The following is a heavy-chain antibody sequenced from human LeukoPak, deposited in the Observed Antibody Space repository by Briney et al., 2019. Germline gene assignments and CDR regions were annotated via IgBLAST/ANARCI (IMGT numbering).Heavy chain of an antibody. Sequence: GGSLRLSCAASGFTFSSYAMSWVRQAPGKGLEWVSAISGSGGSTYYADSVKGRFTISRDNSKNTLYLQMNSLRAEDTAMYYCASTRCTGTSCYLPILDWGQGILVTVSS. J-gene: IGHJ4*02. D-gene: IGHD2-2*01. CDR3: ASTRCTGTSCYLPILD. CDR2: ISGSGGST. V-gene: IGHV3-23*01. CDR1: GFTFSSYA.